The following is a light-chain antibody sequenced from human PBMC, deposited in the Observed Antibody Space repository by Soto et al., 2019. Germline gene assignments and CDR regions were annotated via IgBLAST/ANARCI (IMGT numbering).Light chain of an antibody. Sequence: QAVVTQEPSLTVSPGGTVTLTFGSSTGAVTSGHYPYWFQQKPGQAPRTLIYDTSNKHSWTPARFSGSLLGGKAALTLSGAQPEDEAEYYCLLSCSGARWVFGGGTKLTVL. V-gene: IGLV7-46*01. CDR3: LLSCSGARWV. J-gene: IGLJ3*02. CDR1: TGAVTSGHY. CDR2: DTS.